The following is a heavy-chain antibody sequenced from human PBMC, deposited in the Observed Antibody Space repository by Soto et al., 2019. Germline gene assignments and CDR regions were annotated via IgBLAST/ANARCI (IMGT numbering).Heavy chain of an antibody. CDR3: ARAESYTTSWYAMDV. CDR2: ISGLNGDT. Sequence: QVQLVQSGAEVKQPGASVKVSCKASGYSFRNYGFIWVRQAPGQGLEWMGWISGLNGDTNYARSLQGRATMMTDTSTATAYMELRNLRSDDTAVYYCARAESYTTSWYAMDVWGQGTAVTV. D-gene: IGHD2-2*02. J-gene: IGHJ6*02. V-gene: IGHV1-18*01. CDR1: GYSFRNYG.